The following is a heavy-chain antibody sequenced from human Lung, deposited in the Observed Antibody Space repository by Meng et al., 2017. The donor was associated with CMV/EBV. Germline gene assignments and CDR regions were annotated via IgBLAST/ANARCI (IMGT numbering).Heavy chain of an antibody. CDR2: ISPNNGAT. J-gene: IGHJ3*02. CDR3: ASKMYYDFWSAYRGTEGVDPFNI. Sequence: ASVKVSCKASGYTFTDYRMHWVRQAPGQGLEWMGWISPNNGATNYAQKFQGRVTMTRDTSINTAYMELNRLTYDDTAVYYCASKMYYDFWSAYRGTEGVDPFNIWGQGTSVTVSS. V-gene: IGHV1-2*02. CDR1: GYTFTDYR. D-gene: IGHD3-3*01.